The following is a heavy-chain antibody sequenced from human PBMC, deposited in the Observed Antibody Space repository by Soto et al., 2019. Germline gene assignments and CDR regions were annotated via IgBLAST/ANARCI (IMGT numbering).Heavy chain of an antibody. CDR3: ARGATIFGVVIIPVTPDAFDI. D-gene: IGHD3-3*01. Sequence: GGSLRLSCAASGFTFSSYSMNWVRQAPGKGLEWVSSISSSSSYIYYADSVKGRFTISRDNAKNSLYLQMNSLRAEDTAVYYCARGATIFGVVIIPVTPDAFDIWGQGTMVTVSS. CDR2: ISSSSSYI. V-gene: IGHV3-21*01. CDR1: GFTFSSYS. J-gene: IGHJ3*02.